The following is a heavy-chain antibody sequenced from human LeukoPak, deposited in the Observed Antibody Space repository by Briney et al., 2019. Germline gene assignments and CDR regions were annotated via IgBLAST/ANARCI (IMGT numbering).Heavy chain of an antibody. CDR1: GFTFSSYG. CDR3: ARDHLEGIAAAYFDY. J-gene: IGHJ4*02. Sequence: GRSLRLSCAASGFTFSSYGMHWVRQAPGKGLEWVAVIWYDGSNKYYADSVKGRFTISRGNSKNTLYLQMNSLRAEDTAVYYCARDHLEGIAAAYFDYWGQGTLVTVSS. D-gene: IGHD6-13*01. V-gene: IGHV3-33*01. CDR2: IWYDGSNK.